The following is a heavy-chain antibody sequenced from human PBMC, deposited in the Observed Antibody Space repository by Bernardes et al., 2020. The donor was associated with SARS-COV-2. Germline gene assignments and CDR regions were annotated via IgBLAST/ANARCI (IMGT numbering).Heavy chain of an antibody. CDR3: VKGSTGNYWFYYFDL. Sequence: GSLRLSCAASGFTVHNYAMTWVRQAPGKGLEWVSSISGSGDTTYYADSVRGRFTIARDRSRNTLYLQMNSLRAEDTAVYYCVKGSTGNYWFYYFDLWGQGTLVTVSS. V-gene: IGHV3-23*01. J-gene: IGHJ4*02. CDR1: GFTVHNYA. D-gene: IGHD1-7*01. CDR2: ISGSGDTT.